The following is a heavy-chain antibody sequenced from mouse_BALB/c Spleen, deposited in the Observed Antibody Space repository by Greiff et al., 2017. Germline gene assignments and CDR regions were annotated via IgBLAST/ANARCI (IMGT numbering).Heavy chain of an antibody. V-gene: IGHV1-7*01. D-gene: IGHD5-1*01. CDR2: INPSTGYT. CDR3: ARGRRTPWFAY. J-gene: IGHJ3*01. CDR1: GYTFTSYW. Sequence: QVQLQQSGAELAKPGASVKMSCKASGYTFTSYWMHWVNQRPGQGLEWIGYINPSTGYTEYNQKFKDKATLTADKSSSTAYMQLSSLTSEDSAVYYCARGRRTPWFAYWGQGTLVTVSA.